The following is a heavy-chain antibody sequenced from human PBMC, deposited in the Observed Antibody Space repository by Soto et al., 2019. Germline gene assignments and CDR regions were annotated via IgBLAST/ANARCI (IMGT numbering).Heavy chain of an antibody. V-gene: IGHV1-3*01. Sequence: GASGKVSSKASGYTFTRYAMHWVHQAPGQRLERMGWINAGNGNTKYSQKFQGRVTITRDTSASTAYMELSSLRSEDTAVYYCARRSRGSGGSCHWDAFVRGGQGTLVHVST. D-gene: IGHD2-15*01. CDR1: GYTFTRYA. CDR3: ARRSRGSGGSCHWDAFVR. CDR2: INAGNGNT. J-gene: IGHJ4*01.